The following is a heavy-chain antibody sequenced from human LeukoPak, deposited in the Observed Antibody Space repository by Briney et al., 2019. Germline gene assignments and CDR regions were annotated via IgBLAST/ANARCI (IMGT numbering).Heavy chain of an antibody. J-gene: IGHJ4*02. CDR2: IIPIFGTA. CDR3: ARGSSGYYYYFDY. V-gene: IGHV1-69*13. Sequence: SVKVSCKASGYTFTSYGISWVRQAPGQGLEWMGGIIPIFGTANYAQKFQGRVTITADESTSTAYMELSSLRSEDTAVYYCARGSSGYYYYFDYWGQGTLVTVSS. CDR1: GYTFTSYG. D-gene: IGHD3-22*01.